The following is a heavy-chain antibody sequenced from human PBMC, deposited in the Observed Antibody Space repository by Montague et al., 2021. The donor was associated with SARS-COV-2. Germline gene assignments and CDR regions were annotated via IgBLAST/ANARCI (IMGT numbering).Heavy chain of an antibody. D-gene: IGHD3-16*01. CDR2: INSSGST. CDR1: GGSIRDYY. Sequence: SETLSLTCNVYGGSIRDYYWSWIRQPAGKGLEWIGRINSSGSTNYNPSLKTRITLSVDTSKNQLSLRLNSVTAADTAVYYCARNPGEYYGMDVWGQGTTVTVSS. J-gene: IGHJ6*02. CDR3: ARNPGEYYGMDV. V-gene: IGHV4-59*10.